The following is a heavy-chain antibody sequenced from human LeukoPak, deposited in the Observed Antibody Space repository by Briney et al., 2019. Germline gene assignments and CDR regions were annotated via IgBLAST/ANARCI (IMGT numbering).Heavy chain of an antibody. CDR3: ARGPYCCTTSCYSPYYYYYMDV. D-gene: IGHD2-2*01. CDR1: GYSFTNYW. Sequence: GESLQISCQGSGYSFTNYWIGWVRQMPGKGLEWMGIIYPGDSDTRYSPSFQGQVTLSADKSISTAYLQWRSLKASDTAMYFCARGPYCCTTSCYSPYYYYYMDVWGKGTTVTVSS. V-gene: IGHV5-51*01. CDR2: IYPGDSDT. J-gene: IGHJ6*03.